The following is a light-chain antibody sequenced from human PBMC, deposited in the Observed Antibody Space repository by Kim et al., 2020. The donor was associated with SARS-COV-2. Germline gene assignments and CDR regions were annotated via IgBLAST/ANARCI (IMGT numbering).Light chain of an antibody. CDR2: EAS. Sequence: SAAVGDRVIITCQASQDITNHLNWYQQKTGRAPELLIYEASNLHTGVPSRFSAGGSGTDFSLTIRSVQPEDIATYHCQQYDNLPHTFGQGTKLEI. CDR1: QDITNH. CDR3: QQYDNLPHT. V-gene: IGKV1-33*01. J-gene: IGKJ2*01.